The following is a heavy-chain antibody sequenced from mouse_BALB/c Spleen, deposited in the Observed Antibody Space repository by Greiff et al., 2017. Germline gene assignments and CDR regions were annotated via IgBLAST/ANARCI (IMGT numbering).Heavy chain of an antibody. CDR1: GFTFSSYG. CDR3: ASPYGYDEVWFAY. D-gene: IGHD2-2*01. V-gene: IGHV5-6*01. CDR2: ISSGGSYT. J-gene: IGHJ3*01. Sequence: EVHLVESGGDLVKPGGSLKLSCAASGFTFSSYGMSWVRQTPDKRLEWVATISSGGSYTYYPDSVKGRFTISRDNAKNTLYLQMSSLKSEDTAMYYCASPYGYDEVWFAYWGQGTLVTVSA.